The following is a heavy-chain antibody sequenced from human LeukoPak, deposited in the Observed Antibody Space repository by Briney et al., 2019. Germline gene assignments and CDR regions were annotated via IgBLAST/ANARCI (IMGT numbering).Heavy chain of an antibody. J-gene: IGHJ4*02. Sequence: ASVKVSCKASGYTFTGYYMHWVRQAPGQGLEWMGWISAYNGNTNYAQKLQGRVTMTTDTSTSTAYMELRSLRSDDTAVYYCARGGYCSSTSCYIGYYFDYWGQGTLVTVSS. V-gene: IGHV1-18*04. CDR2: ISAYNGNT. D-gene: IGHD2-2*02. CDR3: ARGGYCSSTSCYIGYYFDY. CDR1: GYTFTGYY.